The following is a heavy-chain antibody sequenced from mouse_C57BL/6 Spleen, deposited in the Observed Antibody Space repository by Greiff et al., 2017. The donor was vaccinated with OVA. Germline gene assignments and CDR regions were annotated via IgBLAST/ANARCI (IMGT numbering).Heavy chain of an antibody. CDR2: INPGSGGT. Sequence: QVQLQQSGAELVRPGTSVKVSCKASGYAFTNYLIEWVKQRPGQGLEWIGVINPGSGGTNYNEKFKGKATLTADKSSSTAYMQLSSLTSEDSAVYFCARSLTTVVADYWGQGTTLTVSS. CDR1: GYAFTNYL. V-gene: IGHV1-54*01. D-gene: IGHD1-1*01. CDR3: ARSLTTVVADY. J-gene: IGHJ2*01.